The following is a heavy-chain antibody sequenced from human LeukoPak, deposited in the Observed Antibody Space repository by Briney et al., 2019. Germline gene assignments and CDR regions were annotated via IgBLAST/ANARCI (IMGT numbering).Heavy chain of an antibody. J-gene: IGHJ6*02. D-gene: IGHD5-18*01. CDR1: GGSISSYY. Sequence: SETLSLTCTVSGGSISSYYWSWIRQPPGKGLEWIGYIYYSGSTNYNPSLKSRVTISVDTSKSQFSLKLSSVTAADTAVYYCARYIQLWSTKPLDYYGMDVWGQGTTVTVSS. CDR3: ARYIQLWSTKPLDYYGMDV. CDR2: IYYSGST. V-gene: IGHV4-59*01.